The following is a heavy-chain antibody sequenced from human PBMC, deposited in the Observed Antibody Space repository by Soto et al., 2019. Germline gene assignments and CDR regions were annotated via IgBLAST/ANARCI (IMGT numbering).Heavy chain of an antibody. Sequence: QVVESGGDLVQPGRSLRLSCAASGFNFYAYAMHWARQAPGKGLEWVSGINLAGQIIGYADSVKGRFTISRDDAKSSLYLQLTNLGVEDTALYYCAKENDAFGDGNMDVWGKGNTVIVSS. V-gene: IGHV3-9*01. CDR3: AKENDAFGDGNMDV. D-gene: IGHD2-21*01. CDR1: GFNFYAYA. CDR2: INLAGQII. J-gene: IGHJ6*01.